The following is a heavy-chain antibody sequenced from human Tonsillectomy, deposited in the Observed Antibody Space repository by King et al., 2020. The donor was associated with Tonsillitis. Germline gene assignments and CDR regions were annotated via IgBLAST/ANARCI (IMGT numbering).Heavy chain of an antibody. D-gene: IGHD2-2*02. CDR3: ARDYSARPTDY. CDR2: IKQDGSEK. CDR1: GFSFSSYC. J-gene: IGHJ4*02. Sequence: VQLVESGGGLVQPGGSLRLSCAASGFSFSSYCMTWVRQAPGKGLEWVANIKQDGSEKYYVDSVKGRFTISRDNAKNSLYMQMKSLRAEDTAVYYCARDYSARPTDYWGQGTLLTVSS. V-gene: IGHV3-7*03.